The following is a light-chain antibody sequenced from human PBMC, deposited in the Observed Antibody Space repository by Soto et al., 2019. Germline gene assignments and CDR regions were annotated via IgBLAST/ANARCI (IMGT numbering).Light chain of an antibody. CDR1: SSDVGGYNY. J-gene: IGLJ1*01. Sequence: QSALTQPASVSGSPGQSITISCTGTSSDVGGYNYVSWYQQHPGKAPKLMIHEVSNRPSGVSNRFSGSKSGNTASLTISGLQAEDEADYYCSSYTSSSTLAVFGTGTKLTVL. V-gene: IGLV2-14*01. CDR3: SSYTSSSTLAV. CDR2: EVS.